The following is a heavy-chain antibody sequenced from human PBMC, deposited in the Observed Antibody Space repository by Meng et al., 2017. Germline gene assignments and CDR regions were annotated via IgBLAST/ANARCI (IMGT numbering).Heavy chain of an antibody. CDR3: ARDEDISAAGYLLGDF. CDR2: IDPKSDNT. D-gene: IGHD6-13*01. J-gene: IGHJ4*02. CDR1: GYTFAAYW. Sequence: QVQLVQFGPGVKKPGAPVKVSCRASGYTFAAYWIQWVRQAPGQGLEWMGRIDPKSDNTHYAQKFQGRVTMTRDTSISTAYMELSGLRSDDTAVYYCARDEDISAAGYLLGDFWGQGTLVTVSS. V-gene: IGHV1-2*06.